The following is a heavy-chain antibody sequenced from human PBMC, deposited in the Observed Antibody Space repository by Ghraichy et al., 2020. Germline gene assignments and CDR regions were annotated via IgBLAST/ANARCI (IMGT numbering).Heavy chain of an antibody. CDR3: ARHGSYSFDY. V-gene: IGHV3-7*01. CDR2: IKQDGSEK. D-gene: IGHD3-16*02. CDR1: GLRFTSRW. J-gene: IGHJ4*02. Sequence: GGSLRLSCAGSGLRFTSRWIRRVRQAPGKGLERVASIKQDGSEKYYVDSVKGRFTISRDNTKNSLYLQMNSLRAEDTAIYYCARHGSYSFDYWGQGTLVTVSS.